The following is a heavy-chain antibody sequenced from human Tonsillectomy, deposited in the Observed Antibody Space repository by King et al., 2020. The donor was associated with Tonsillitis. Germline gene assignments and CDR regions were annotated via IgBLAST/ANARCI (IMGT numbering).Heavy chain of an antibody. J-gene: IGHJ3*02. CDR3: ARDTRKYQLLAFDI. CDR2: IYYSGST. D-gene: IGHD2-2*01. V-gene: IGHV4-61*01. Sequence: QLQESGPGLVKPSETLSLTCTVSGGSVSSGSYYWSWIRQPPGQGLEWIGYIYYSGSTNYNPSLKSRVTISVDTSKNQFSLKLSSVTAADTAVYYCARDTRKYQLLAFDIWGQGTMVTVSS. CDR1: GGSVSSGSYY.